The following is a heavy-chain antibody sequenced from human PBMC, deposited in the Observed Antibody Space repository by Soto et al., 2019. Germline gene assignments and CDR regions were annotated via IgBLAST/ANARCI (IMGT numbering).Heavy chain of an antibody. CDR1: GFTFTSSA. J-gene: IGHJ6*03. CDR3: AADSNSGIAAVDYYYMDV. CDR2: IVVGSGNT. D-gene: IGHD6-13*01. Sequence: ASVKVSCKASGFTFTSSAMQWVRQARGQRLEWIGWIVVGSGNTNYAQKFQERVTITRDMSTSTAYMELSSLRSEDTAVYYCAADSNSGIAAVDYYYMDVWGKGTTVTVSS. V-gene: IGHV1-58*02.